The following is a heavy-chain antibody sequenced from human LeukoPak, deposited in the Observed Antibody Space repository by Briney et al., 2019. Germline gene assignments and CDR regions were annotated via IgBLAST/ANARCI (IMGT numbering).Heavy chain of an antibody. CDR3: AKRASGSGTSLYYFDY. V-gene: IGHV3-23*01. J-gene: IGHJ4*02. D-gene: IGHD3-10*01. CDR1: GFTFSSYA. CDR2: ISNSGRST. Sequence: GGSLTLSCAASGFTFSSYAMSWVRQAPGKGLEWVSVISNSGRSTFYADSVKGRFTISRDNSKNTLYLQMNSLRAEDTAVYYCAKRASGSGTSLYYFDYWGQGTLLTVPS.